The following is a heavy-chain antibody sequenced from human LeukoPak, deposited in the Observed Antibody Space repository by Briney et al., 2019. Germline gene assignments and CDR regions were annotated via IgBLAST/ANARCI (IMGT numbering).Heavy chain of an antibody. D-gene: IGHD1-14*01. CDR1: GLTLSSYW. CDR3: VRDSNLSFDY. J-gene: IGHJ4*02. CDR2: INTDGTAT. Sequence: GGSLRLSCEASGLTLSSYWMHWVRQAPGKGLVWVSYINTDGTATTYADSVKGRFTISRDNAKNTLYLQMNSLRAEDTAVYYCVRDSNLSFDYWGQGALVTVSS. V-gene: IGHV3-74*01.